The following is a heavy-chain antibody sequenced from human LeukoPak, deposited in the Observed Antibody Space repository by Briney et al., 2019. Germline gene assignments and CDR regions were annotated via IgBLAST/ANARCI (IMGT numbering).Heavy chain of an antibody. V-gene: IGHV4-4*07. D-gene: IGHD3-10*01. CDR1: GGSISSYY. Sequence: PSETLSLTCTVSGGSISSYYWSWIRQPAGKGLEWIGRIYTSGSTNYNPSLKSRVTMSVDTSKNQFSLKLSSVTAADTAVYYCARGEITMVRGVRSVDAFDIWGQGTMVTVSS. CDR3: ARGEITMVRGVRSVDAFDI. CDR2: IYTSGST. J-gene: IGHJ3*02.